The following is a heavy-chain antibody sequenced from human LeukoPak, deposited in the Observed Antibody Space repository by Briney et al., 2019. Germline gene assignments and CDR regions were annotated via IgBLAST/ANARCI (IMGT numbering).Heavy chain of an antibody. CDR2: IWYGGSNK. CDR1: GFTFSSYG. D-gene: IGHD3-22*01. V-gene: IGHV3-33*08. CDR3: ARDADYYDSSGKFDY. J-gene: IGHJ4*02. Sequence: GSLRLSCAASGFTFSSYGMHWVRQAPGKGLEWVAVIWYGGSNKYPADSVKGRFTISRDNSKNTLYLQMNSLRAEDAAVYYCARDADYYDSSGKFDYWGQGTLVTVSS.